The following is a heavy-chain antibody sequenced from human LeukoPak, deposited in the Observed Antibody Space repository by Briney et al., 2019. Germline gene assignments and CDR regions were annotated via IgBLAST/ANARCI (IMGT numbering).Heavy chain of an antibody. Sequence: SETLSLTCSVSGYSISSDYYWGWIRQPPGKGLEWIGSIYHSGNTYYNPSLKSRVTILIDTSKKQFSLKLNSVTAADTAVYYCARAGYSNGLDYWGQGTLVTVPS. V-gene: IGHV4-38-2*02. CDR1: GYSISSDYY. D-gene: IGHD6-19*01. J-gene: IGHJ4*02. CDR3: ARAGYSNGLDY. CDR2: IYHSGNT.